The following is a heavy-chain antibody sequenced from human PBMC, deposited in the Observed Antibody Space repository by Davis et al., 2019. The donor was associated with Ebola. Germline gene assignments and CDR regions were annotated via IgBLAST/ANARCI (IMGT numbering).Heavy chain of an antibody. CDR3: AKDTSNIWFDI. CDR1: GFVLRTYV. CDR2: LGTSADT. J-gene: IGHJ3*02. Sequence: GGSLRLSCAASGFVLRTYVMSWVRQAPGKGLEWVSTLGTSADTYYADSVKGRFTISRDNSKNTLYLQMNGLRVEDTAIYYCAKDTSNIWFDIWGQGTNVTVSS. D-gene: IGHD1-26*01. V-gene: IGHV3-23*01.